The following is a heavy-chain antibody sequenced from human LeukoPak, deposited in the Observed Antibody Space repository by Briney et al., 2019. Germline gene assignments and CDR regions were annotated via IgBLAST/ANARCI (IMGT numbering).Heavy chain of an antibody. V-gene: IGHV1-69*02. CDR1: GGTFSNYT. CDR3: ARVHYYDSSGPDY. D-gene: IGHD3-22*01. J-gene: IGHJ4*02. Sequence: ASVKVSCKASGGTFSNYTISWVRQPPGQGLDWMGRIIPILGIANYAQKFQGRVTITADKSTSTAYMELSSLRSEDTAVYYCARVHYYDSSGPDYWGQGTLVTVSS. CDR2: IIPILGIA.